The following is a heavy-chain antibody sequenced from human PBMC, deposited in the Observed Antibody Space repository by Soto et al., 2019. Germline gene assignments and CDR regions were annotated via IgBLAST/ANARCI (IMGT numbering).Heavy chain of an antibody. J-gene: IGHJ4*02. D-gene: IGHD3-10*01. CDR3: ARVPHYYGSGSYYRVIPRWFYFDY. V-gene: IGHV4-34*01. Sequence: PSETLSVTCTVYGGSFSGYDWSWIRQPPGKGLEWIGEINHSGSTNYNPSLKSRVTISVDTSKNQFSLKLSSVTAADTAVYYCARVPHYYGSGSYYRVIPRWFYFDYWGQFTLVTV. CDR1: GGSFSGYD. CDR2: INHSGST.